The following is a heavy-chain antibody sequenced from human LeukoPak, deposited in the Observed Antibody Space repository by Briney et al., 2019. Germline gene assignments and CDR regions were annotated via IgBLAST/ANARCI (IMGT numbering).Heavy chain of an antibody. CDR3: ARDPGGFGELLPQYFDY. CDR2: ISSSSSYI. D-gene: IGHD3-10*01. V-gene: IGHV3-21*01. CDR1: GFTFSSYS. Sequence: GGSLRLSCAASGFTFSSYSMNWVRQAPGKGLEWVSSISSSSSYIYYADSVKGRFTISRDNAKNSLYLQMNSLRAEDTAVYYCARDPGGFGELLPQYFDYWGQGTLVTVSS. J-gene: IGHJ4*02.